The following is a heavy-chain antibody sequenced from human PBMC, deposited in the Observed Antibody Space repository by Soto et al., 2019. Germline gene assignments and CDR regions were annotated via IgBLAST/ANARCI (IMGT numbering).Heavy chain of an antibody. D-gene: IGHD4-17*01. CDR2: INSDGSST. Sequence: SLRLSCAASGFTFSSYWMHWVRQAPGKGLVWVSRINSDGSSTSYADSVKGRFTISRDNAKNTLYLQMNSLRAEDTAVYYCARDSSTVETGMDVWGQGTTVTVSS. CDR3: ARDSSTVETGMDV. J-gene: IGHJ6*02. V-gene: IGHV3-74*01. CDR1: GFTFSSYW.